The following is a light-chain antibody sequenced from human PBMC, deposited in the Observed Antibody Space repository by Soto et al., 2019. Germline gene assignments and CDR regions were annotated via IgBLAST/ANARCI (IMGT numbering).Light chain of an antibody. CDR3: QTWGTAIHV. V-gene: IGLV4-69*01. CDR1: SGHSSYA. CDR2: LNSDGSH. Sequence: QLVLTQSPSASASLGASVKLTCTLSSGHSSYAIAWHQQQPEKGPRYLMKLNSDGSHSKGDGIPDRSSGSSSGAVRYLTISRLQSEDEADYYCQTWGTAIHVFGGGTKVTVL. J-gene: IGLJ3*02.